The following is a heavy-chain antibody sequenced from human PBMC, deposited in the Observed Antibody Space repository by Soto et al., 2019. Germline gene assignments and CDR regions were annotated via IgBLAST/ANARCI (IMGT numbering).Heavy chain of an antibody. Sequence: XSGKVSEKASCHSFTSYGIIWVRQAPGQGLEWMGWISAYNGNTNYAQKLQGRVTMTTDTSTSTAYMELRSLRSDDTAVYYCARVRSGYDSAFYDYWGQVTLVTVCS. J-gene: IGHJ4*02. D-gene: IGHD5-12*01. CDR1: CHSFTSYG. CDR2: ISAYNGNT. V-gene: IGHV1-18*04. CDR3: ARVRSGYDSAFYDY.